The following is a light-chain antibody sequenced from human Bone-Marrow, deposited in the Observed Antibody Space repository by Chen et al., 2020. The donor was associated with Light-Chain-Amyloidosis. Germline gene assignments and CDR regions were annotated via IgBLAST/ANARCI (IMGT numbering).Light chain of an antibody. CDR1: SSNIGAGYD. CDR2: GNG. V-gene: IGLV1-40*01. Sequence: QSVLTQPPSVAGAPGQRVTISCTGSSSNIGAGYDVHWYQQLPGTAPKLLIYGNGNRPSGVPDRFSGSKSGTSASLAITGLQAEDEADYYCQSYDSPHVVFGGGTKLTVL. J-gene: IGLJ2*01. CDR3: QSYDSPHVV.